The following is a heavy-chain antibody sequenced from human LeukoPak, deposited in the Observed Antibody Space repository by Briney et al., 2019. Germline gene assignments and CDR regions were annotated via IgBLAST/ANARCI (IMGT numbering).Heavy chain of an antibody. V-gene: IGHV3-23*01. J-gene: IGHJ4*02. D-gene: IGHD2-2*01. CDR1: GFTFSSYA. CDR3: AKEEVVPAAKGFDY. Sequence: VGSLRLSCAASGFTFSSYAMSWVRQAPGKGLGRVSAISGSGGSTYYADSVKGRFTISRDNSKNTMYLQMNSLRAEDTAVYYCAKEEVVPAAKGFDYWGQGTLVTVSS. CDR2: ISGSGGST.